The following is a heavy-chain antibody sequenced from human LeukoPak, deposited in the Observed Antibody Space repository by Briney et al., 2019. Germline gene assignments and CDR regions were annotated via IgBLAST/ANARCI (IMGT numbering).Heavy chain of an antibody. Sequence: SETLSLICTVSGGSISSGSYYWSWIRQPAGKGLEWIGRIYTSGSTNYNPSLKSRVTISVDTSKNQFSLKLSSVTAADTAVYYCARDGADGYRSFDIWGQGTMVTVSS. CDR1: GGSISSGSYY. CDR3: ARDGADGYRSFDI. CDR2: IYTSGST. V-gene: IGHV4-61*02. D-gene: IGHD5-24*01. J-gene: IGHJ3*02.